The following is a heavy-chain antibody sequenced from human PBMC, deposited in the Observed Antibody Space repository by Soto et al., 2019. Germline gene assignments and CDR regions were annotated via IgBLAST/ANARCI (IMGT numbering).Heavy chain of an antibody. CDR1: GGTFSRYA. CDR3: AKRKGSSFREPWYFDL. Sequence: QVQLVQSGAEVKKPGSSVKVSCKTSGGTFSRYAINWVRQAPGQGLEWMGGIIPIFGTPNYAQKFQGRVTITADESTRTAYMELSSLRSEDTAVYYSAKRKGSSFREPWYFDLWGRGTLVTVSS. V-gene: IGHV1-69*01. D-gene: IGHD6-13*01. CDR2: IIPIFGTP. J-gene: IGHJ2*01.